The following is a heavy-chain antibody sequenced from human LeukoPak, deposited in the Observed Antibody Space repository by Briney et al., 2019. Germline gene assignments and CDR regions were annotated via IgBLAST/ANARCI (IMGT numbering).Heavy chain of an antibody. Sequence: PGGSLRLSCAASGFTFSSYSMNWVRQAPGKGLEWVSSISSSSSYIYYADSVKGRFTISRDNSKNTLYLQMNSLRAEDTAVYYCARDRYYDFWSGYYLGYWGQGTLVTVSS. D-gene: IGHD3-3*01. CDR1: GFTFSSYS. CDR3: ARDRYYDFWSGYYLGY. J-gene: IGHJ4*02. V-gene: IGHV3-21*01. CDR2: ISSSSSYI.